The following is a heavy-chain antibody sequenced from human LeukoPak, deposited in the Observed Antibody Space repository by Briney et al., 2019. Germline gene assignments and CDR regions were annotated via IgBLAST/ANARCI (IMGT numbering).Heavy chain of an antibody. Sequence: GGSLRLSCAASGFTFSGSAMHWVRQASGKGLEWVGRIRSKANSYATAYAASVKGRFTISRDDSKNTAYLQMNSLKTEDTAVYYCARDRQAYYYDSSGYYDYWGQGTLVTVSS. CDR1: GFTFSGSA. CDR3: ARDRQAYYYDSSGYYDY. D-gene: IGHD3-22*01. CDR2: IRSKANSYAT. J-gene: IGHJ4*02. V-gene: IGHV3-73*01.